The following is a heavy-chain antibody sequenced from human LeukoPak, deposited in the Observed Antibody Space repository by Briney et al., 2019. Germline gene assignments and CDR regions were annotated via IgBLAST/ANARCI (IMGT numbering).Heavy chain of an antibody. CDR2: IYTIGTP. V-gene: IGHV3-53*01. CDR3: ARGSGWLDY. Sequence: PGGSLRLSCAASGFTVSNTFMSWVRQAPGKGLEWVSVIYTIGTPYYADSVKGRFTISRDNSKNTLYLQMNSLRAEDTAVYYCARGSGWLDYWGQGTLVTVSS. D-gene: IGHD6-19*01. CDR1: GFTVSNTF. J-gene: IGHJ4*02.